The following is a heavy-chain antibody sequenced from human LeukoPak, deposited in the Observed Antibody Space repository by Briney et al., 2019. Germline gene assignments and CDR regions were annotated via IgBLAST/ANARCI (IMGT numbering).Heavy chain of an antibody. CDR1: GFTFSSYW. D-gene: IGHD3-3*01. CDR3: ARDSYDFWSGYRQFDY. Sequence: GGSLRLSCAASGFTFSSYWMSWVRQAPGKGLEWVANVKQDGSEKYYVDSVKGRFTISRDNAKNSLYLQMNSLRAEDTAVYYCARDSYDFWSGYRQFDYWGQGPLVTVSS. J-gene: IGHJ4*02. CDR2: VKQDGSEK. V-gene: IGHV3-7*01.